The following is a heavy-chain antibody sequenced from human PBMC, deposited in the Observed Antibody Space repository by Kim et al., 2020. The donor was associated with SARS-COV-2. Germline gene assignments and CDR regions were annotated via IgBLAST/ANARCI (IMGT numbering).Heavy chain of an antibody. CDR1: GGSISSSSYY. CDR3: ARGSDYGDSQYYYYGMDV. D-gene: IGHD4-17*01. J-gene: IGHJ6*02. V-gene: IGHV4-39*01. CDR2: IYYSGST. Sequence: SETLSLTCTVSGGSISSSSYYWGWIRQPPGKGLEWIGSIYYSGSTYYNPSLKSRVTISVDTSKNQFSLKLSSVTAADTAVYYCARGSDYGDSQYYYYGMDVWGQGTTVTVSS.